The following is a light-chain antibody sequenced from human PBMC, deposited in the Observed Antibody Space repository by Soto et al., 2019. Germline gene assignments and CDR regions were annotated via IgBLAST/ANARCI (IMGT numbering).Light chain of an antibody. J-gene: IGKJ5*01. CDR2: YAS. V-gene: IGKV3D-20*02. Sequence: EFVLTQSPGNLSLSPGERATLYCRASQTVRNNYLAWYKQKPGQDPSLLINYASSRATGSPDRFSGGRSGTDVTLTIIRLEPEDYAVYYYHQRQYWPPITFGPGTRLDIK. CDR1: QTVRNNY. CDR3: HQRQYWPPIT.